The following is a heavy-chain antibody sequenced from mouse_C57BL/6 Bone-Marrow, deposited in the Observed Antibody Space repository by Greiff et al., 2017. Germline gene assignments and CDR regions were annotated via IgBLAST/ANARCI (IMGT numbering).Heavy chain of an antibody. V-gene: IGHV1-52*01. D-gene: IGHD2-3*01. Sequence: QVQLQQPGAELVRPGSSVKLSCKASGYTFTSYWMHWVKQRPIQGLEWIGNIDPSDSETHYNQKFKDKATLTVDKSSSTAYMQLSSLTSEDSAVYYCARGGGYYVRYAMDYWGQGTSVTVSS. J-gene: IGHJ4*01. CDR1: GYTFTSYW. CDR3: ARGGGYYVRYAMDY. CDR2: IDPSDSET.